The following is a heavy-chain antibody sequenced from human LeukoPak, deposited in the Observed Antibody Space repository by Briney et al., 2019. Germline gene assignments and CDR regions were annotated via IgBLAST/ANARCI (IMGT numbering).Heavy chain of an antibody. CDR1: GFTFSSYS. CDR2: ISSSSSYI. V-gene: IGHV3-21*01. CDR3: ARTSITIFDLDY. J-gene: IGHJ4*02. D-gene: IGHD3-3*01. Sequence: GSLRLSCAASGFTFSSYSMNWVRQAPGKGLEWVSSISSSSSYIYYADSVKGRFTISRDNAKNSLYLQMNSLRAEDTAVYYCARTSITIFDLDYRGQGTLVTVSS.